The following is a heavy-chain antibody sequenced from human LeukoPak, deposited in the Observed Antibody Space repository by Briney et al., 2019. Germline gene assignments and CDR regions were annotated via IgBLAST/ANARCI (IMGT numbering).Heavy chain of an antibody. D-gene: IGHD3-10*01. Sequence: SSETLSPTCTVSGGSISSGSYYWSWIRQPAGKGLEWIGRIYTSGSTNYNPSLKSRVTISVDTSKNQFSLKLSSVTAADTAVYYCARERVSMGSGSYHYYYYMDVWGKGTTVTISS. CDR2: IYTSGST. CDR1: GGSISSGSYY. J-gene: IGHJ6*03. CDR3: ARERVSMGSGSYHYYYYMDV. V-gene: IGHV4-61*02.